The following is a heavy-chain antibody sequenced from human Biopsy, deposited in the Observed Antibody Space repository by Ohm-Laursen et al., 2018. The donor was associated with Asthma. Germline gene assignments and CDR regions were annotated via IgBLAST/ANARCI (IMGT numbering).Heavy chain of an antibody. Sequence: SLRLSCSASGFTFSNYGMHWVRQAPGKGLDWVAVISFDGTNRNYTDSVKGRFTISRDNSRNTLHLEMNSLRAEDTAVYYCVRWRSGYPDHYSDFWGLGTLVIVSS. CDR1: GFTFSNYG. J-gene: IGHJ4*02. CDR2: ISFDGTNR. V-gene: IGHV3-30*03. CDR3: VRWRSGYPDHYSDF. D-gene: IGHD2-21*01.